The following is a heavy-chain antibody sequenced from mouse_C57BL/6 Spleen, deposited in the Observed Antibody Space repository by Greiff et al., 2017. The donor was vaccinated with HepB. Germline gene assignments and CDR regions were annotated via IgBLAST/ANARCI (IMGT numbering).Heavy chain of an antibody. CDR2: ISSGSSTI. D-gene: IGHD1-1*01. CDR1: GFTFSDYG. V-gene: IGHV5-17*01. CDR3: ARNPITTGFDY. J-gene: IGHJ2*01. Sequence: EVKLMESGGGLVKPGGSLKLSCAASGFTFSDYGMHWVRQAPEKGLEWVAYISSGSSTIYYADTVKGRFTISRDNAKNTLFLQMTSLRSEDTAMYYCARNPITTGFDYWGQGTTLTVSS.